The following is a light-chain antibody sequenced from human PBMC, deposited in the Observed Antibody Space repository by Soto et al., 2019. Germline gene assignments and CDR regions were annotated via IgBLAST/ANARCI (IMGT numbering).Light chain of an antibody. CDR1: SSDVGGYNY. J-gene: IGLJ1*01. V-gene: IGLV2-14*01. CDR2: EVS. Sequence: QSALTQPASVSGSPGQSITISCTGTSSDVGGYNYVSWYQQHPGKAPKLMIYEVSNRPSGVSNRFSGSKSGNTASLTISGLQAEDEADSYCSSYTSSSTVVFCTGTKLTVL. CDR3: SSYTSSSTVV.